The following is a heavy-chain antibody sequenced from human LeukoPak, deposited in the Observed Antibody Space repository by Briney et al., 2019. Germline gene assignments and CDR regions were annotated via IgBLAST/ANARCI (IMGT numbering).Heavy chain of an antibody. CDR1: GGSISSYY. V-gene: IGHV4-59*01. CDR2: IYYSGST. D-gene: IGHD3-10*01. Sequence: SETLSLTCTVSGGSISSYYWSWIRQPPGKGLEWIGYIYYSGSTNYNPSLKSRVTISVDASKNQFSLKLSPVTAADTAVYYCAREGRVHKSAGMDVRGKGTTVTVSS. J-gene: IGHJ6*04. CDR3: AREGRVHKSAGMDV.